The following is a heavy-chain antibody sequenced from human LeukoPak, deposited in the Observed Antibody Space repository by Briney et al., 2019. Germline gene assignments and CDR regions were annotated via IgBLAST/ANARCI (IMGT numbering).Heavy chain of an antibody. D-gene: IGHD6-6*01. CDR3: AKGLKQLANFDY. J-gene: IGHJ4*02. CDR2: ISGTGGTT. CDR1: GFTFSTYG. Sequence: GGSLRLSCVASGFTFSTYGMSWVRQAPGKGLEWVSGISGTGGTTYYADSVKGRFTISRDNPKDTLYLQMNSLKAEDTAVYYCAKGLKQLANFDYWGQGTLVTVSS. V-gene: IGHV3-23*01.